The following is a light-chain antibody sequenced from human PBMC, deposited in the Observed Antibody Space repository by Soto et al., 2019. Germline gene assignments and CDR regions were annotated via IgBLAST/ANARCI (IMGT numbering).Light chain of an antibody. V-gene: IGKV3-20*01. Sequence: EIVLTQSPGTLSLSPGETATLSCRAIQTIGSTYLAWYQQKPGQAPRLLIFGTSSRATGIPDRFSGSGSGTDFTLSISRLEPEDFAVYYCQQYANSPLLTFGGGTKVDI. CDR1: QTIGSTY. J-gene: IGKJ4*01. CDR2: GTS. CDR3: QQYANSPLLT.